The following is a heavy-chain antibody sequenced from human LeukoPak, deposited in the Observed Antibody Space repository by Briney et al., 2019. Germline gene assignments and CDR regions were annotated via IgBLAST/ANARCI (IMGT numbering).Heavy chain of an antibody. Sequence: GGSLRLSCAASGFTFSSYSMNWVRQAPGKGLEWVSYISSSGSTIYYADSVKGRFTISRDNAKNSLYLQMNSLRAEDTAVYYCARSGSYDSSGYLFDYWGQGTLVTVSS. D-gene: IGHD3-22*01. CDR1: GFTFSSYS. CDR2: ISSSGSTI. CDR3: ARSGSYDSSGYLFDY. V-gene: IGHV3-48*04. J-gene: IGHJ4*02.